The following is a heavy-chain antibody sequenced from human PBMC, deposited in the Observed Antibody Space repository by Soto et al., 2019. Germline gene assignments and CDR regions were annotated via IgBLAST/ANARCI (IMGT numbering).Heavy chain of an antibody. V-gene: IGHV1-69*13. CDR1: GGTFSSYA. J-gene: IGHJ5*02. Sequence: SVKVSCKASGGTFSSYAISWVRQAPGQRLEWMGGIIPIFGTANYAQKFQGRVTITADESTSTAYMELSSLRSEDTAVYYCARTYSSSSFGNWFDPWGQGTLVTVSS. D-gene: IGHD6-6*01. CDR3: ARTYSSSSFGNWFDP. CDR2: IIPIFGTA.